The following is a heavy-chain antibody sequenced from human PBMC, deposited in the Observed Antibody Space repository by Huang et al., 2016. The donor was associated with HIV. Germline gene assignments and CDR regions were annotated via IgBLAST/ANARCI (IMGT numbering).Heavy chain of an antibody. V-gene: IGHV1-8*01. CDR2: MNPNSGNT. D-gene: IGHD2-15*01. J-gene: IGHJ4*02. Sequence: QVQLVQSGAEVKKPGASVKVSCKASGYTFSNYDINWVGPAPGQGLEWMGWMNPNSGNTGYARKVQGRVTMTRSTSISTAYMELSRLRFEDTAVYYCVTLPPVNYGRSGGRVRDYWGQGSLVTVSS. CDR3: VTLPPVNYGRSGGRVRDY. CDR1: GYTFSNYD.